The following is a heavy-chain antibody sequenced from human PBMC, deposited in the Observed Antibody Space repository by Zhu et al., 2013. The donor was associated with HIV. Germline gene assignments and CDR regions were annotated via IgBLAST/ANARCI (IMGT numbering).Heavy chain of an antibody. CDR3: ARAYCSSTSCYGPAGGMDV. CDR2: IYYSGST. Sequence: QVQLQESGPGLVKPSETLSLTCTVSGGSVSSGSYYWSWIRQPPGKGLEWIGYIYYSGSTNYNPSLKSRVTISVDTSKNQFSLKLSSVTAADTAVYYCARAYCSSTSCYGPAGGMDVWGQGTT. V-gene: IGHV4-61*01. CDR1: GGSVSSGSYY. D-gene: IGHD2-2*01. J-gene: IGHJ6*02.